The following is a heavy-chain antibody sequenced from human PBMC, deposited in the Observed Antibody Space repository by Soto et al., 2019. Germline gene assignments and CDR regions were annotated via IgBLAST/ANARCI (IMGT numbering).Heavy chain of an antibody. CDR1: GFALSMYW. CDR2: INQGGSIQ. V-gene: IGHV3-7*03. D-gene: IGHD1-1*01. Sequence: GGSLRLSCEASGFALSMYWMSWVRQAPGMGLQWVANINQGGSIQHYVDSVRGRFTVSRDNAKNSLFLQMNSLSAEDTAVYYCARLTETATTCVYWGKGTPITVSS. J-gene: IGHJ4*02. CDR3: ARLTETATTCVY.